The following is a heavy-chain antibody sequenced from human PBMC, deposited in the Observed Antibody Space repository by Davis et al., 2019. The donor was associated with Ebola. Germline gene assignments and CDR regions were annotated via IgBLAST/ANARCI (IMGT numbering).Heavy chain of an antibody. V-gene: IGHV1-3*01. CDR1: GYTFTSYA. CDR2: INAGNCNT. Sequence: AASVTVSCKASGYTFTSYAMHWVRQAPGQRLEWMGWINAGNCNTKYSQKFQGRVTITRDTSASTAYMELSSLRSEDTAVYYCAREIAVAGFDYWGQGTLVTVSS. CDR3: AREIAVAGFDY. J-gene: IGHJ4*02. D-gene: IGHD6-19*01.